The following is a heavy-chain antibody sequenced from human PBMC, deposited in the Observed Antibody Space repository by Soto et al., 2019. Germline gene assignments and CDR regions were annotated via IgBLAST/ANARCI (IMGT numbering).Heavy chain of an antibody. J-gene: IGHJ4*02. CDR1: GFTFIDYG. CDR2: MSYAGTYK. V-gene: IGHV3-30*18. Sequence: LSCAVSGFTFIDYGMHWVRQAPGKGLEWVAVMSYAGTYKYYADSVKGRFTISRDLSGNTLFLQMNSLRLEDTAVYFCAKEMYPRTVLDSSSPWGDYWGQGTLVTVSS. D-gene: IGHD6-6*01. CDR3: AKEMYPRTVLDSSSPWGDY.